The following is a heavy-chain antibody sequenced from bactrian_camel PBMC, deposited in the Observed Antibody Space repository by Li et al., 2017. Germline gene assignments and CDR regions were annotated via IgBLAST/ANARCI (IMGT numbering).Heavy chain of an antibody. CDR1: GFTFGDYA. CDR2: ISSLGALT. CDR3: ATAPSGVEYEFAY. J-gene: IGHJ4*01. Sequence: VQLVESGGGLVQPGRGLRLSCAASGFTFGDYAMIWVRQAPGKGLEWVSSISSLGALTYYADSVKGRFTISRDNAENTVYLQMNSLKSKDTALYYCATAPSGVEYEFAYWGQGTQVTVS. D-gene: IGHD3*01. V-gene: IGHV3S40*01.